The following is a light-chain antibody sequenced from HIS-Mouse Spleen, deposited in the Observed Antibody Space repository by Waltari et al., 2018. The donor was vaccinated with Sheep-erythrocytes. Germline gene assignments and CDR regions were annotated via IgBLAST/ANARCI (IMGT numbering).Light chain of an antibody. J-gene: IGLJ1*01. V-gene: IGLV3-1*01. CDR1: KLGDKY. Sequence: SYELTQPPSVSVSPGQTASITCSGDKLGDKYACWYQQKPGQSPVLVIYDDSDRPSGIPGRFSGSNSGNTATLTISRVEAGDEADYYCQVWDSSSDHYVFGTGTKVTVL. CDR3: QVWDSSSDHYV. CDR2: DDS.